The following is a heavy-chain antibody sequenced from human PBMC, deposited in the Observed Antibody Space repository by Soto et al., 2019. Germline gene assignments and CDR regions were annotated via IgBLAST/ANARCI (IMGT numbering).Heavy chain of an antibody. CDR1: GASIRDDNW. CDR3: TRHVGVSGTRGFDY. CDR2: IYRSGSP. V-gene: IGHV4-4*02. D-gene: IGHD2-2*01. Sequence: QVQLQESDPGLVKPSGTLSLACAVFGASIRDDNWWCWVRQPPGEGLEWIGEIYRSGSPNYNSSLESLCTNSMDKSRNQMSLKLSSVDAADSAIYYCTRHVGVSGTRGFDYWGQGTLVTVSS. J-gene: IGHJ4*02.